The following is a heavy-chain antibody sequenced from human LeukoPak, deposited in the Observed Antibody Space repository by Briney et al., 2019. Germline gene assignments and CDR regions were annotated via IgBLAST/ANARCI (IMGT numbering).Heavy chain of an antibody. J-gene: IGHJ6*03. CDR1: GFTFSSYA. Sequence: GGSLRLSCAASGFTFSSYAMHWVRQAPGKGLEYVSAISSNGGSTYYANSVKGRFTISRDNSKNTLYLQMGSLRAEGMAVYYCARVVPYDYSYYYYMDVWGKGTTVTVSS. CDR3: ARVVPYDYSYYYYMDV. D-gene: IGHD4-11*01. CDR2: ISSNGGST. V-gene: IGHV3-64*01.